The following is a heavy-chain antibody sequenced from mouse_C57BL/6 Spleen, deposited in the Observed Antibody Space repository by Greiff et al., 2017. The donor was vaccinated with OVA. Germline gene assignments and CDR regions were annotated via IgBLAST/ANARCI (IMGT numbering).Heavy chain of an antibody. CDR2: IDPETGGT. CDR3: TKFINTVVGAMDY. J-gene: IGHJ4*01. Sequence: VQLQQSGAELVRPGASVTLSCKASGYTFTDYEMHWVKQTPVHGLEWIGAIDPETGGTAYNQKFKGKAILTADKSSSTAYMELRSLTSEDSAVYYCTKFINTVVGAMDYWGQGTSVTVSS. D-gene: IGHD1-1*02. CDR1: GYTFTDYE. V-gene: IGHV1-15*01.